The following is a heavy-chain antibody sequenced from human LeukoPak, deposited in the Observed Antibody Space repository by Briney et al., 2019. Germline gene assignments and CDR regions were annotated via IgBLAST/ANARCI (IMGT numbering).Heavy chain of an antibody. CDR3: ARDGQRNYFYGMDV. Sequence: PGGSLRLSCAASGFSFSDYYMNWIRQAPGKGLERVSYITDSGSAIYYADSVKGRFTISRDNTKNSLYLQMNSLRAEDTAVYFCARDGQRNYFYGMDVWGQGTTVTVSS. CDR2: ITDSGSAI. CDR1: GFSFSDYY. V-gene: IGHV3-11*01. D-gene: IGHD5-24*01. J-gene: IGHJ6*02.